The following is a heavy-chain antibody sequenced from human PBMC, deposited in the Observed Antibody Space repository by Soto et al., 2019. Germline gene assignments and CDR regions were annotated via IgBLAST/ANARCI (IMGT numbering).Heavy chain of an antibody. CDR3: AKVGVDSSGWLFDY. Sequence: PGGSLRLSCAASGFTFSSYGMHWVRQAPGKGLEWVAVISYDGSNKYYADSVKGRFTISRDNSKNTLYLQMNSLRAEDTAVYYCAKVGVDSSGWLFDYWGQGTLVTVSS. CDR1: GFTFSSYG. V-gene: IGHV3-30*18. D-gene: IGHD6-19*01. CDR2: ISYDGSNK. J-gene: IGHJ4*02.